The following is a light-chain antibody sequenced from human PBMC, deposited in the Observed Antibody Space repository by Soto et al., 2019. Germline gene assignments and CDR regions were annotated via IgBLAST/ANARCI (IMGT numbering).Light chain of an antibody. J-gene: IGKJ1*01. CDR1: RSVGTY. CDR3: QQYNDWTWT. CDR2: GAS. V-gene: IGKV3D-15*01. Sequence: EVVMTQSPATLSLSPGERATLSCRASRSVGTYLAWYQQKPGQSPRLLMYGASTGATGIPARFSGSGSGTEFTLTISSLQSEDYAIYCCQQYNDWTWTLGQGTKVDIK.